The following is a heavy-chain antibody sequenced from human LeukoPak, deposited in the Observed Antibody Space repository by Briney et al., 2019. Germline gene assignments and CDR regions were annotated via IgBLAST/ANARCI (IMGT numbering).Heavy chain of an antibody. CDR3: ARDRCSSTSCYTHYFDY. Sequence: GGSLRLSCTASGFTFSSYTMHWVRQAPGKGLEWVAVISYDGSNKYYADSVKGRFTISGDTSKNTLYLQMNSPRAEDTAVYYCARDRCSSTSCYTHYFDYWGQGTLVTVSS. CDR1: GFTFSSYT. D-gene: IGHD2-2*02. J-gene: IGHJ4*02. V-gene: IGHV3-30-3*01. CDR2: ISYDGSNK.